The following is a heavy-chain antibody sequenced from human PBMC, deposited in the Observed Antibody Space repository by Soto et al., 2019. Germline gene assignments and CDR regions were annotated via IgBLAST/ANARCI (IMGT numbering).Heavy chain of an antibody. CDR2: VYYSGTT. D-gene: IGHD3-10*01. CDR3: ARKSYFYAKWYFDL. V-gene: IGHV4-30-4*01. J-gene: IGHJ2*01. Sequence: SETLSLTCTVSGASINNNDYYWSWMRQTPGKGLEWIGYVYYSGTTDYIPSLKSRLPMSIDKSQNQFTLKLNSVTAADTATYYCARKSYFYAKWYFDLWGRGTLVTVSS. CDR1: GASINNNDYY.